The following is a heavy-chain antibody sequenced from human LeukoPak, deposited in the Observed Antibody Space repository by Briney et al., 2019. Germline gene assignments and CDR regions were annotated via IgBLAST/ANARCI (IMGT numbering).Heavy chain of an antibody. D-gene: IGHD3-9*01. CDR3: ARRTQLNGPLYDILTGYHDAFDI. CDR2: IYYSGST. V-gene: IGHV4-59*08. CDR1: GGSISSYY. Sequence: PSETLSLTCTVSGGSISSYYWSWIRQPPGKGLEWIGYIYYSGSTNYNPSLESRVTISVDTSKNQFSLKLSSVAAADTAVYYCARRTQLNGPLYDILTGYHDAFDIWGQGTMVTVSS. J-gene: IGHJ3*02.